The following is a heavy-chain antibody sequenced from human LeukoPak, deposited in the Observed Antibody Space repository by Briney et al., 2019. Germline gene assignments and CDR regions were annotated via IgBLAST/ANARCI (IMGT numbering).Heavy chain of an antibody. CDR1: GFSVNNNY. D-gene: IGHD6-13*01. Sequence: GGSLRLSCRTSGFSVNNNYMSCVRQAPGRGLEWVSTIYGGGGTSYADSVKGRFTISRDQSTNTVFLQMTTLSAEDTATYFCARELRLAAGFSQFDYWGNGTLVAVSS. CDR2: IYGGGGT. V-gene: IGHV3-53*01. J-gene: IGHJ4*01. CDR3: ARELRLAAGFSQFDY.